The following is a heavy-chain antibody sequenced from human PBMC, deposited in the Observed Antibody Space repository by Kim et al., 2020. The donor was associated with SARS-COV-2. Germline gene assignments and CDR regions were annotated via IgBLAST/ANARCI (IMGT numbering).Heavy chain of an antibody. Sequence: DEGTTDYAAPVKGRFTISRDESKNTLYLQMHSLKTEDTAVYYCTHAYTGNWGQGTLVTVSS. D-gene: IGHD2-2*02. V-gene: IGHV3-15*01. J-gene: IGHJ4*02. CDR2: DEGTT. CDR3: THAYTGN.